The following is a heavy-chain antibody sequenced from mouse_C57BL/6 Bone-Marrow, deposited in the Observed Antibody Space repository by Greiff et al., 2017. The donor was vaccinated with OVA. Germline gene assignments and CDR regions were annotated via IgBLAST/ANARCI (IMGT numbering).Heavy chain of an antibody. V-gene: IGHV5-15*01. Sequence: EVQVVESGGGLVQPGGSLKLSCAASGFTFSDYGMAWVRQAPRKGPEWVAFISNLAYSIYYADTVTGRFTISRENAKNTLYLEMSSLRSEDTAMYYCARQNYYGSSYVFDYWGQGTTLTVSS. CDR1: GFTFSDYG. CDR2: ISNLAYSI. J-gene: IGHJ2*01. CDR3: ARQNYYGSSYVFDY. D-gene: IGHD1-1*01.